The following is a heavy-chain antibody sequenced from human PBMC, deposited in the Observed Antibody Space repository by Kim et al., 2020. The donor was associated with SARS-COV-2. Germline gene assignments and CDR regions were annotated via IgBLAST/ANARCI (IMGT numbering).Heavy chain of an antibody. V-gene: IGHV4-34*01. CDR2: INHSGST. J-gene: IGHJ5*02. CDR3: ARGGGSSAFDP. CDR1: GGSFSGYY. Sequence: SETLSLTCAVYGGSFSGYYWSWIRQPPGKGLEWIGEINHSGSTNYNPSLKSRVTISVDTSKNQFSLKLSSVTAADTAVYYCARGGGSSAFDPWGQGTLVTVSS. D-gene: IGHD6-25*01.